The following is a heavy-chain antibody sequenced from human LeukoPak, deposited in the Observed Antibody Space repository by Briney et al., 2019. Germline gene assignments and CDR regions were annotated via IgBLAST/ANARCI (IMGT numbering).Heavy chain of an antibody. CDR2: IYYSGST. CDR1: GGSISSYY. J-gene: IGHJ5*02. D-gene: IGHD3-9*01. CDR3: ARDLNFDTNWFDP. V-gene: IGHV4-59*01. Sequence: SETLSLTCTVSGGSISSYYWSWIRQPPGKGLEWIGYIYYSGSTNYNPSLKSRVTISVDTSKNQFPLKLSSVTAADTAVYYCARDLNFDTNWFDPWGQGTLVTVSS.